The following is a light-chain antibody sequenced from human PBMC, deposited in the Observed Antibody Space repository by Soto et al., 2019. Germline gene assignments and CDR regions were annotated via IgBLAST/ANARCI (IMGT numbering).Light chain of an antibody. J-gene: IGKJ1*01. CDR2: GAS. CDR3: QQSYSNPRT. Sequence: DIQMTQSPSSLSASVGDRVTITCRASQSISSYLYWYQQKPGKAPKLLIYGASSLHSGVPSRFGGSGSGTDFTLTISSLQPEDFATYFCQQSYSNPRTFGQGTK. CDR1: QSISSY. V-gene: IGKV1-39*01.